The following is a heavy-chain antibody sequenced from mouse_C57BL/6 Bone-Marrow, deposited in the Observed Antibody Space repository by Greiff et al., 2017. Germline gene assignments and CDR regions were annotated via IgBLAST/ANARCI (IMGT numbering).Heavy chain of an antibody. D-gene: IGHD1-1*01. CDR1: GYSITSDY. J-gene: IGHJ2*01. V-gene: IGHV3-8*01. CDR3: ARTLITTVVNYFDY. Sequence: EVKLLESGPGLAKPSQTLSLTCSVTGYSITSDYWNWIRKFPGNKLEYMGYISYSGSTYYNPSLKSRISITRDTSKNQYDLLLNSVTTEDTATYYCARTLITTVVNYFDYWGQGTTLTVSS. CDR2: ISYSGST.